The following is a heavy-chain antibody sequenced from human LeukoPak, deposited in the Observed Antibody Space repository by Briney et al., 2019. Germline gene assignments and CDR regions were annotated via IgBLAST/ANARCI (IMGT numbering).Heavy chain of an antibody. Sequence: GGSLRPSCASSGFTSDDYGMSRVRQAPGKGLEWVSGINWNGGSTGYADSVKGRFTISRNNAKTSLYMQMNGLRAEGTDLYYCARSWAAAGLYYFDYWGQGTLVTVSS. V-gene: IGHV3-20*04. D-gene: IGHD6-13*01. CDR3: ARSWAAAGLYYFDY. CDR2: INWNGGST. CDR1: GFTSDDYG. J-gene: IGHJ4*02.